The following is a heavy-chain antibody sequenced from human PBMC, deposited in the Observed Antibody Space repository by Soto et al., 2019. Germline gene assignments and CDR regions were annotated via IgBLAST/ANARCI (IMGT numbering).Heavy chain of an antibody. CDR1: GFSFSTYT. CDR2: ISGSGGSP. D-gene: IGHD2-8*01. Sequence: LRLSCAASGFSFSTYTMSWVRRAPGKGLEWVSAISGSGGSPSYADSVQGRFTISRDNPKKTLYLQMNSLRAEDTAVYYCAKARCTTSNCYVPDYWGQGTLVTVSS. CDR3: AKARCTTSNCYVPDY. J-gene: IGHJ4*02. V-gene: IGHV3-23*01.